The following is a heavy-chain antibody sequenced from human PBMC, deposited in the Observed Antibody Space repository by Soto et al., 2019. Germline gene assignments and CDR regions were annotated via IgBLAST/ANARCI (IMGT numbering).Heavy chain of an antibody. CDR1: GFTFSSYG. J-gene: IGHJ4*02. V-gene: IGHV3-33*01. CDR3: ARDESSGSYYSDY. D-gene: IGHD1-26*01. CDR2: IWYDGSNK. Sequence: QVQLVESGGGVVQPGRSLRLSCAASGFTFSSYGVHWVRQAPGKGLEWVAVIWYDGSNKYYADSVKGRFTISRDNSKNTLYLQMNSLRAEDTAVYYCARDESSGSYYSDYWGQGTLVTVSS.